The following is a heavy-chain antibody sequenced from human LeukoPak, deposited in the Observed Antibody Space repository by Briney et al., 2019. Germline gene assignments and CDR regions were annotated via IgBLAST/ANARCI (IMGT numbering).Heavy chain of an antibody. CDR3: ARVTGYMIEDYFDY. CDR1: GGSISSSNW. J-gene: IGHJ4*02. D-gene: IGHD3-22*01. CDR2: IYHSGST. V-gene: IGHV4-4*02. Sequence: SETLSLTCAVSGGSISSSNWWSWVRQPPGQGLEWIGEIYHSGSTNYNPSLKSRVTISVDKSRNQFSLKLSSVTAADTAVYYCARVTGYMIEDYFDYWGQGALVTVSS.